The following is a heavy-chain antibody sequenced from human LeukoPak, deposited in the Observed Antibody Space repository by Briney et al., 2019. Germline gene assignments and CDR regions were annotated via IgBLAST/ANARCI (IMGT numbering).Heavy chain of an antibody. D-gene: IGHD5-12*01. CDR2: INSDGSSI. J-gene: IGHJ4*02. Sequence: GGSLRLSCAASGFTFSSHWMHWVRQAPGKGLVWVSRINSDGSSISYADSVKGRFTISRDNAKNTLYLQMNSLRAEDTAVYYCAKDGYSGYDWNYWGQGTLVTVSS. V-gene: IGHV3-74*01. CDR1: GFTFSSHW. CDR3: AKDGYSGYDWNY.